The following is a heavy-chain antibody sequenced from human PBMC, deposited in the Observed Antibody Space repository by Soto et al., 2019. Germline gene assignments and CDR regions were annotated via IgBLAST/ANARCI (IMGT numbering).Heavy chain of an antibody. J-gene: IGHJ5*02. Sequence: XESLKISWMCFGNTFTTFLISLVLQMPGKGLEWMGRIDPGDTYATYSPAFQGHVTISADKASSTAYLQWSSLKASDTAMYYCARIYCTTTTCDSWFDPWGQGTLVTVSS. V-gene: IGHV5-10-1*01. CDR2: IDPGDTYA. CDR3: ARIYCTTTTCDSWFDP. D-gene: IGHD2-2*01. CDR1: GNTFTTFL.